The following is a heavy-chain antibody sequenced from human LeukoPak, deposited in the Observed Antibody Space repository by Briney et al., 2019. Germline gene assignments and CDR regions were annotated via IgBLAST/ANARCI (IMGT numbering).Heavy chain of an antibody. CDR2: IWYDGSNK. CDR3: ARARFGYGGNSDY. Sequence: PGRSLPLSCVASGFTIRSYGLHWVHQAPGKGLEWVAVIWYDGSNKYYADSVKGRFTISRDNSKNTLYLQMNSLRAADTAVYYCARARFGYGGNSDYWGQGTLVTVSS. D-gene: IGHD4-23*01. J-gene: IGHJ4*02. V-gene: IGHV3-33*01. CDR1: GFTIRSYG.